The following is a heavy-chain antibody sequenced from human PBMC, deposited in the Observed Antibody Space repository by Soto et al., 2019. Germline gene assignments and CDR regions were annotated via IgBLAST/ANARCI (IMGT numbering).Heavy chain of an antibody. Sequence: GPLRLSFAASGFTFRSVTMTWVREAPGKGLEWVSTISSNSAYIYYTDALRGRFTISRDNAKKSLHLQMNSLRDEETAVYYCTRDASRDSSARGWFDPWGPGSLVTVTS. V-gene: IGHV3-21*01. CDR2: ISSNSAYI. CDR1: GFTFRSVT. D-gene: IGHD6-13*01. J-gene: IGHJ5*02. CDR3: TRDASRDSSARGWFDP.